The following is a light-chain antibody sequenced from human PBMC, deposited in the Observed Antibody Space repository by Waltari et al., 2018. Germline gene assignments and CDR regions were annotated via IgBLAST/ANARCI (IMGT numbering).Light chain of an antibody. CDR2: GNS. J-gene: IGLJ2*01. V-gene: IGLV1-40*01. CDR3: QSYDSSLSGSV. Sequence: QSVLTQPPSVSGAPGQRVTISCTGSSSNIGAGYDVQLYQQIPGTAPKLLIYGNSNRPSGVPDRFSGSKSGTSASLAITGLQAEDEADYYCQSYDSSLSGSVFGGGTKLTVL. CDR1: SSNIGAGYD.